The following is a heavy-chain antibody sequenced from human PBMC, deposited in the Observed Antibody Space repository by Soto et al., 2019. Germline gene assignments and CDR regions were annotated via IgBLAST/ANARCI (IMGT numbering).Heavy chain of an antibody. CDR3: ARDGSGWFGELLVLRHYYYYGMDV. J-gene: IGHJ6*02. CDR2: IIPIFGTA. D-gene: IGHD3-10*01. V-gene: IGHV1-69*06. Sequence: QVQLVQSGAEVKKPGSSVKVSCKASGGTFSSYAISWVRQAPGQGLEWMGGIIPIFGTANYAQKFQGRVTITADKSTSTAYMELSSLRSEDTAVYYCARDGSGWFGELLVLRHYYYYGMDVWGQGTTVTVSS. CDR1: GGTFSSYA.